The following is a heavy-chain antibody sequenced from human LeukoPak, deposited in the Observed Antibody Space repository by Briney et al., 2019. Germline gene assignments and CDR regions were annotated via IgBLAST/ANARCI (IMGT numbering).Heavy chain of an antibody. Sequence: ASVKVSCKASGYTFTNYDINWVRQATGQGLEWMGWMNPNTGNTGYAQKFQGRVTITRNTAISTAYMELSSLRSEDTAVYYCARGRRGVGASKYNWFDPWGQGTLVTVSS. CDR3: ARGRRGVGASKYNWFDP. CDR1: GYTFTNYD. CDR2: MNPNTGNT. J-gene: IGHJ5*02. V-gene: IGHV1-8*03. D-gene: IGHD1-26*01.